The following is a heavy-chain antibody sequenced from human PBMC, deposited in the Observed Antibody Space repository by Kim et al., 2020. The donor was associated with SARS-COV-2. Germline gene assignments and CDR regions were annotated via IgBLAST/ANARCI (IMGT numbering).Heavy chain of an antibody. CDR3: AKGYCGTTSCYGNYYYYGMDV. Sequence: GRFTISRDNSKNTVYLQMNSLRVEDTALYYCAKGYCGTTSCYGNYYYYGMDVWGQGTTVTVSS. D-gene: IGHD2-2*01. V-gene: IGHV3-23*01. J-gene: IGHJ6*02.